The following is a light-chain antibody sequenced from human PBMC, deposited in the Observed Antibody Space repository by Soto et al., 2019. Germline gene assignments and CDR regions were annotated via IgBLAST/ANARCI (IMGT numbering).Light chain of an antibody. CDR2: GNR. CDR3: QAYDYSLGASL. CDR1: SSNLGAGYD. Sequence: QSVLTQPPSVSGAPGQRVTVSCTGNSSNLGAGYDVHWYQQLPGAAPKLVIFGNRNLPSGLPERFSGYKSGTAATLDITGLPAEEEADYYCQAYDYSLGASLFGGGTKVTVL. V-gene: IGLV1-40*01. J-gene: IGLJ3*02.